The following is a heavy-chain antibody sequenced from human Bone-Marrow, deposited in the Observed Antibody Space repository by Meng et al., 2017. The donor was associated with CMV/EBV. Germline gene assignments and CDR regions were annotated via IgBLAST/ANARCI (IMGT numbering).Heavy chain of an antibody. Sequence: SDTLSLTCTVSGGSISSYYWSWIRQPAGKGLEWIGRIYTSGSTNYNPSLKSRVTMSVDKSKNQFSLKLSSVTAADTAVYYCARAGVPAATDAFDIWGQGTMVTVSS. V-gene: IGHV4-4*07. CDR1: GGSISSYY. D-gene: IGHD2-2*01. J-gene: IGHJ3*02. CDR3: ARAGVPAATDAFDI. CDR2: IYTSGST.